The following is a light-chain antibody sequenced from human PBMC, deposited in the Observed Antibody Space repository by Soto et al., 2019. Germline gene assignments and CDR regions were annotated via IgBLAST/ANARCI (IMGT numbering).Light chain of an antibody. CDR3: QVWDSSSDHYV. Sequence: SYELTQPPSVSVAPGQTAKISCGGNNIGSKTVHWYKQKPGQAPVLVVHDDTDRPSGIPERFSGSNSGSAATLTISRVEAGDEADYYCQVWDSSSDHYVFGTGTKV. CDR2: DDT. CDR1: NIGSKT. V-gene: IGLV3-21*02. J-gene: IGLJ1*01.